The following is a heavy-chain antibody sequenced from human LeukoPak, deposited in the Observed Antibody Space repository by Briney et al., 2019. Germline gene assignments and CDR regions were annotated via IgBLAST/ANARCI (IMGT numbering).Heavy chain of an antibody. Sequence: SETLSLTCTVSGGSISGYYWTWIRQPPGKGLEWIGYIYYSGSTNYNPSLKSRVTILVDTSKNQFSLKLSSVTAADTAVYYCARDASSNWFDPWGQGTLVTVSS. CDR2: IYYSGST. CDR3: ARDASSNWFDP. V-gene: IGHV4-59*01. CDR1: GGSISGYY. J-gene: IGHJ5*02. D-gene: IGHD6-13*01.